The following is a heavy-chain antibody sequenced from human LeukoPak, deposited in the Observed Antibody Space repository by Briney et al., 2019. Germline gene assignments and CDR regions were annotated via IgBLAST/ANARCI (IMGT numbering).Heavy chain of an antibody. V-gene: IGHV5-51*03. CDR1: GYTFTSYW. CDR2: IYPGDSDT. CDR3: ARSWRVTTSPFDY. Sequence: GASVKVSCKASGYTFTSYWIGWVRQMPGKGLEWMGIIYPGDSDTRYSPSFQGQVTISADKSISTAYLQWSSLKASDTAMYYCARSWRVTTSPFDYWGQGTLVTVSS. J-gene: IGHJ4*02. D-gene: IGHD4-17*01.